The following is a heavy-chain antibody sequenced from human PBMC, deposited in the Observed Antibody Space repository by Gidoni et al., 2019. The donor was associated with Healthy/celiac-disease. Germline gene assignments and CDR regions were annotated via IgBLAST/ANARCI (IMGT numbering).Heavy chain of an antibody. D-gene: IGHD3-10*01. V-gene: IGHV4-34*01. CDR2: INHSGST. CDR3: ARGEITMVRGVIWNLFDY. J-gene: IGHJ4*02. CDR1: GGSFSGYY. Sequence: QVQLQQWGAGLLKPSETLSLTCAVYGGSFSGYYWSWIRQPPGKGLEWIGEINHSGSTNYNPSLKSRVTISVDTSKNQFSLKLSSVTAADTAVYYCARGEITMVRGVIWNLFDYWGQGTLVTVSS.